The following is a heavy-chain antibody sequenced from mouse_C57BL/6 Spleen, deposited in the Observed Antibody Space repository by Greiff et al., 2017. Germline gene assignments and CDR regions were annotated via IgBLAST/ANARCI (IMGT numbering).Heavy chain of an antibody. CDR1: GFTFSDYY. CDR2: INYDGSST. V-gene: IGHV5-16*01. D-gene: IGHD2-2*01. Sequence: EVMLVESEGGLVQPGSSMKLSCTASGFTFSDYYMAWVRQVPEKGLEWVANINYDGSSTYYLDSLKSRFIISRDNATNILYLQMSSLKSEDTATYSCARGGVSYALDYGGQGPSVTVPP. CDR3: ARGGVSYALDY. J-gene: IGHJ4*01.